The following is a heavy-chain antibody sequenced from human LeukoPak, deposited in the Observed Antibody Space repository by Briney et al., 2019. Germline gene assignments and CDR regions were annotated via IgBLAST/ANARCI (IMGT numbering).Heavy chain of an antibody. CDR1: GGSFSGYY. CDR2: INHSGST. D-gene: IGHD3-10*01. J-gene: IGHJ6*02. CDR3: ARVDLTYGSVPYMDV. V-gene: IGHV4-34*01. Sequence: PSETLSLTCAVYGGSFSGYYWSWIRQPPGKGLEWIGEINHSGSTNYNPSLKSRVTISVDTSKNQFSLKLSSVTAADTAVYYCARVDLTYGSVPYMDVWGQGTTVTVSS.